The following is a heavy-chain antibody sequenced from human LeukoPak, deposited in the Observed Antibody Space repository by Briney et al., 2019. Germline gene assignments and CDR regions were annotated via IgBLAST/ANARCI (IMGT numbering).Heavy chain of an antibody. D-gene: IGHD3-22*01. V-gene: IGHV1-8*01. J-gene: IGHJ4*02. CDR2: MNPNSGNR. CDR1: GYTFTSYD. CDR3: ARGGTYYYDSSGGDY. Sequence: ASVKVSCKASGYTFTSYDINWLRQAPGQGLEWMGWMNPNSGNRGYAQKFQDRVTMTRNNSISTAYMLLSSLRSEDTAVYYCARGGTYYYDSSGGDYWGQGTLVTVSS.